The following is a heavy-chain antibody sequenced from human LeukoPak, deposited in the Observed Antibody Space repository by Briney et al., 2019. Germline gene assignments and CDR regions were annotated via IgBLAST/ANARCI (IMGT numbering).Heavy chain of an antibody. CDR3: ARDQYDTWSRRGNFDS. Sequence: GGSLRLSCAASGFTFSSYWMNWARQAPGKGLEWVANIKLDGSEKNYVDSVKGRFTISRDNTKNPLYLQMNSLRAEDTAVFYCARDQYDTWSRRGNFDSWGQGTLVIVSS. CDR2: IKLDGSEK. D-gene: IGHD3/OR15-3a*01. V-gene: IGHV3-7*03. CDR1: GFTFSSYW. J-gene: IGHJ4*02.